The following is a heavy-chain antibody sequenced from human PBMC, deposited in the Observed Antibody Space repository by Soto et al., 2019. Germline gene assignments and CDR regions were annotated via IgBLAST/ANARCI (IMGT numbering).Heavy chain of an antibody. J-gene: IGHJ4*02. CDR1: GGSISSDNYY. Sequence: QVQLRESGPGLVKPSQTLSLTCTVSGGSISSDNYYCSWIRQLPAKGLEWIGYISYTGRSSYNPSLRSRVASSVDTSKNQFSLNLNSVTTADTAVYYCAVSPSSVNFDYWGQGTLVTVPS. CDR3: AVSPSSVNFDY. V-gene: IGHV4-31*03. CDR2: ISYTGRS. D-gene: IGHD3-10*01.